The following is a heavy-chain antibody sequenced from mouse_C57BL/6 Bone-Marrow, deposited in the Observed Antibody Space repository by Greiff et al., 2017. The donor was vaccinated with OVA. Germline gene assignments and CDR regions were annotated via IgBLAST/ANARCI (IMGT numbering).Heavy chain of an antibody. CDR3: DVYGSSFHWYFDV. D-gene: IGHD1-1*01. Sequence: VQLQQPGAELVRPGTSVKLSCKASGYTFTSYWMHWVKQRPGQGLEWIGVIDPSDSYTNYNQKFKGKATLTVDTSSSTAYIQLSSLTSEDSAVIYCDVYGSSFHWYFDVWGTGTTVTVSS. J-gene: IGHJ1*03. CDR1: GYTFTSYW. CDR2: IDPSDSYT. V-gene: IGHV1-59*01.